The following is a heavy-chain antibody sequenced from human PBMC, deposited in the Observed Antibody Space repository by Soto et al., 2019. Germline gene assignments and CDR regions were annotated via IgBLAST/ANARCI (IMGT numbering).Heavy chain of an antibody. CDR2: ISGSGGST. J-gene: IGHJ4*02. CDR3: AKARGRGYCSGGSCYDFDY. V-gene: IGHV3-23*01. CDR1: GFTFSSYA. D-gene: IGHD2-15*01. Sequence: EVQLLESGGGLVQPGGSLRLSCAASGFTFSSYAMSWVRQAPGKGLEWVSAISGSGGSTYYADSVKGRFTISRDNSKNTLYLQMNSLRAEDTAVYYCAKARGRGYCSGGSCYDFDYWGQGTLVTVSS.